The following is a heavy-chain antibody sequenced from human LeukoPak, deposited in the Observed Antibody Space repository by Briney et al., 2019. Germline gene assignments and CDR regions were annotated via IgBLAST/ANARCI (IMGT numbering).Heavy chain of an antibody. CDR3: ASAGGDYDFWSGYYKPSYFDY. J-gene: IGHJ4*02. V-gene: IGHV4-59*01. Sequence: SETLSLTCTASGGSISSYYWSWIRQPPGKGLEWLGYIYYSGSTNYNPSLKSRVTISVDTSKNQFSLKLSSVTAADTAVYYCASAGGDYDFWSGYYKPSYFDYWGQGTLVTVSS. CDR2: IYYSGST. CDR1: GGSISSYY. D-gene: IGHD3-3*01.